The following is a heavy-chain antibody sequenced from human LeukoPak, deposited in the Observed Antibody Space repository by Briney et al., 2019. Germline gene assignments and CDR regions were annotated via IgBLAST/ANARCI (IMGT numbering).Heavy chain of an antibody. D-gene: IGHD3-10*01. CDR3: ARDRRPPGSYSY. CDR1: GFTFSSYS. V-gene: IGHV3-21*01. Sequence: GGSLRLSCAASGFTFSSYSMNWVRQAPGKGLEWVSSISSSSSYIYYADSVKGRFTISRDNARNSLYLQMNSLRAEDTAVYYCARDRRPPGSYSYWGQGTLVTVSS. CDR2: ISSSSSYI. J-gene: IGHJ4*02.